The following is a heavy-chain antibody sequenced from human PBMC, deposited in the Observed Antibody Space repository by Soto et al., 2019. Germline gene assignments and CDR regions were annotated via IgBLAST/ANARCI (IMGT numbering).Heavy chain of an antibody. V-gene: IGHV4-39*01. CDR2: FNYSKNT. Sequence: QLQLQESGPGLVKPSETLSLTCTVSGGSISSGPYSWGWIRQPPGEGLEWIATFNYSKNTHYSPSLQSRVTISVVTSKNQFFLKVTSVTAADTALYYCARQGGYCSSTNCYGYYAMDVWGQGTTVTVSS. CDR3: ARQGGYCSSTNCYGYYAMDV. J-gene: IGHJ6*02. D-gene: IGHD2-2*01. CDR1: GGSISSGPYS.